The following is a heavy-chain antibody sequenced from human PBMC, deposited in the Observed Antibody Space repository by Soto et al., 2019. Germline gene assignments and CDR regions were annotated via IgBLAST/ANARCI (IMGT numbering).Heavy chain of an antibody. CDR1: GYSFTDYY. CDR2: INTKTGGT. Sequence: QVHLVQSGAEVKKPGASVKVSCKASGYSFTDYYMHWVRQAPGHGLEWMGWINTKTGGTNYAQRVQGRVTMTGETSINTAYMAVSRLRSDDTAVYYCARVGPTGWFDPWGQGTVVTVSS. J-gene: IGHJ5*02. V-gene: IGHV1-2*02. CDR3: ARVGPTGWFDP.